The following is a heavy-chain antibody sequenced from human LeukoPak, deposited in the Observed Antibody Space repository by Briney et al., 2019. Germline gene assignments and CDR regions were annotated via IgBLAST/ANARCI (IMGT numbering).Heavy chain of an antibody. CDR1: GYTFSGYY. V-gene: IGHV1-2*02. CDR2: INPNSGGT. J-gene: IGHJ4*02. Sequence: ASVKVSCKASGYTFSGYYMHWVRQAPGQGLEWMGWINPNSGGTNYAQKFQGRVTMARGTSISTGYMEMSSLRSDDTAVYYCARDRGVILSHFDYWGQGTLVTVSS. CDR3: ARDRGVILSHFDY. D-gene: IGHD2/OR15-2a*01.